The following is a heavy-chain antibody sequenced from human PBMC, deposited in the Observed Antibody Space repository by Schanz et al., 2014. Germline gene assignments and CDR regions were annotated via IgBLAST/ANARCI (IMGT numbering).Heavy chain of an antibody. D-gene: IGHD3-10*01. CDR3: TSEAHNHDGLRSYSDV. CDR2: ISAYNGNT. J-gene: IGHJ1*01. CDR1: GYTFTSYG. V-gene: IGHV1-18*01. Sequence: QVQLVQSGAEVKKPGSSVKVSCKASGYTFTSYGISWVRQAPAQGLEWMGWISAYNGNTNYAQKLQGRVTMTTDTSTNTAYRELRSLISDDTAVYYCTSEAHNHDGLRSYSDVWGQGTLVTVAS.